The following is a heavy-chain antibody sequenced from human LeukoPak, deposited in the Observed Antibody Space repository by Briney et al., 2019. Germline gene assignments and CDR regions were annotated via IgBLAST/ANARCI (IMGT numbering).Heavy chain of an antibody. Sequence: GGSLRLSCAAPGFTFSSYGMHWVRQAPGKGLEWVAVIWYDGSNKYYADSVKGRFTISRDNSKNTLYLQMNSLRAEDTAVYYCAKSPKDSGYYEPIDYWGQGTLVTVSS. V-gene: IGHV3-33*06. D-gene: IGHD3-22*01. CDR1: GFTFSSYG. CDR2: IWYDGSNK. CDR3: AKSPKDSGYYEPIDY. J-gene: IGHJ4*02.